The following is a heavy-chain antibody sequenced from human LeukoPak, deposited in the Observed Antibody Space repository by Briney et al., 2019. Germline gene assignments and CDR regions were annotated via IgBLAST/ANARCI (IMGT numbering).Heavy chain of an antibody. Sequence: GGSLRLSCAASGFTFSSYSMNWVRQAPGKGLEWVSYISSSSTIYYADSVKGRFTISRDNAKNSLYLQMNSLRAEDTAVYYCARVGCSSTSCPWSYFDYWGQGTLVTVSS. V-gene: IGHV3-48*04. D-gene: IGHD2-2*01. J-gene: IGHJ4*02. CDR3: ARVGCSSTSCPWSYFDY. CDR1: GFTFSSYS. CDR2: ISSSSTI.